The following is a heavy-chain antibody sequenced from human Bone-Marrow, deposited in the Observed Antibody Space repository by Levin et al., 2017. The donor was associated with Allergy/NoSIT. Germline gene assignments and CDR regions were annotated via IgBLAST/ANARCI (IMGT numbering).Heavy chain of an antibody. D-gene: IGHD5-12*01. CDR1: GFTLSGHT. CDR2: ITSSSNYI. CDR3: ARTPKGYTGVSDY. Sequence: PGGSLRLSCSASGFTLSGHTMNWVRQAPGKGLEWVSSITSSSNYIYYADSLKGRFTISRDNSRNSLHLQMNSLRAEDTAVYYCARTPKGYTGVSDYWGQGTLVTVSS. V-gene: IGHV3-21*01. J-gene: IGHJ4*02.